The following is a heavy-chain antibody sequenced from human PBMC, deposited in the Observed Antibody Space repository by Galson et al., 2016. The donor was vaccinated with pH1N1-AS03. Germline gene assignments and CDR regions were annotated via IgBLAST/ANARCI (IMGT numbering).Heavy chain of an antibody. CDR3: ARENWSVEY. V-gene: IGHV3-30*07. D-gene: IGHD1-1*01. Sequence: SLRLSCAASGFSFSSYAMHWVRQAPGEGLEWVAIISPDGSNQYYADSVKGRFTISRDNSKNTLFLQMNSLRAEDTAVYYCARENWSVEYWGQGTLVIVSS. J-gene: IGHJ4*02. CDR2: ISPDGSNQ. CDR1: GFSFSSYA.